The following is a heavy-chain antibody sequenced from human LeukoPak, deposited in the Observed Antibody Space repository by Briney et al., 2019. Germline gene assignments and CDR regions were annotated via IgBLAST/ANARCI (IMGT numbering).Heavy chain of an antibody. J-gene: IGHJ4*02. Sequence: GRSLRLSCAASGFTVSSNYMSWVRQAPGKGLEWVSVIYSGGSTYYADSVKGRFTISRDNSKNTLYLQMNSLRAEDTAVYYCASEYYYDSSGYPYWGQGTLVTVSS. CDR1: GFTVSSNY. V-gene: IGHV3-66*01. CDR2: IYSGGST. CDR3: ASEYYYDSSGYPY. D-gene: IGHD3-22*01.